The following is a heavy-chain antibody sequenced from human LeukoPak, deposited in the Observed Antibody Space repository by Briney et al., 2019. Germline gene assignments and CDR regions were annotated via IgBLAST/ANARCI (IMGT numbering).Heavy chain of an antibody. CDR2: VSSNGGTT. V-gene: IGHV3-64D*09. Sequence: PGRSLRLSCSASGFTISSYSMHWVRQAPGRGLEHVSAVSSNGGTTYYADSVKGRFTISRDNSKNTLYLQMSSLRVEDAAVYYCVKGFSSGSQGGWGQGTLVTVSS. CDR1: GFTISSYS. CDR3: VKGFSSGSQGG. J-gene: IGHJ4*02. D-gene: IGHD1-26*01.